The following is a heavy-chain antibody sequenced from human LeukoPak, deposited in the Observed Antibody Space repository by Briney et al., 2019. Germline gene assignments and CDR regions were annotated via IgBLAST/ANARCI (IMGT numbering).Heavy chain of an antibody. V-gene: IGHV3-74*01. Sequence: PGGSLRLSCAASGFTFSTYWMNWVRQAPGKGLVWVSRINFDGSSLGYADSVKGRFTISRDNAKNTLYLQMNSLRAEDTAVYYCARDLEDSSPFGAFDMWGQGTMVTVSS. CDR3: ARDLEDSSPFGAFDM. J-gene: IGHJ3*02. D-gene: IGHD3-22*01. CDR2: INFDGSSL. CDR1: GFTFSTYW.